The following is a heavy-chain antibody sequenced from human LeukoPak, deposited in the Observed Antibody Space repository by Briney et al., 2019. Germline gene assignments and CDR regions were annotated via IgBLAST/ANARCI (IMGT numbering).Heavy chain of an antibody. CDR1: GGSISSGGYY. Sequence: SQTLSLTCTVSGGSISSGGYYWSWVRQHPGKGLEWIGYIYYSGSPYYNPSLKSRVTISLDASKNQFSLKLSSVTAADTAVYYCARTYGDSSFYDYWGQGTLVTVSS. J-gene: IGHJ4*02. CDR2: IYYSGSP. CDR3: ARTYGDSSFYDY. V-gene: IGHV4-31*03. D-gene: IGHD4-17*01.